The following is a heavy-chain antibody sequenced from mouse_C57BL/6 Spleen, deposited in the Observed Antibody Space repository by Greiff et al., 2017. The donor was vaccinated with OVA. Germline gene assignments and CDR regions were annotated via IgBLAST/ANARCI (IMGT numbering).Heavy chain of an antibody. D-gene: IGHD2-4*01. Sequence: EVQLVESGAELVRPGASVKLSCTASGFHIKDDYMHWVKQRPEQGLEWIGWIDPDNGDTDYASTFQGKAPITAAPHSNTPYLQLISLTSADTAVYDCTTNYDYDKDIDYWGQGTTLTVSA. CDR1: GFHIKDDY. V-gene: IGHV14-4*01. J-gene: IGHJ2*01. CDR3: TTNYDYDKDIDY. CDR2: IDPDNGDT.